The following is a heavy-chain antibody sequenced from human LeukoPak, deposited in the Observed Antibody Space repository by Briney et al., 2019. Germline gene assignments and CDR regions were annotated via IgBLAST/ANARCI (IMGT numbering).Heavy chain of an antibody. CDR3: ARASSGWSVFDY. V-gene: IGHV1-18*04. J-gene: IGHJ4*02. CDR1: GYTFTSYY. D-gene: IGHD6-19*01. Sequence: ASVKVSCKASGYTFTSYYMHWVRQAPGQGLEWMGWISGYNDNTNYAQKFQGRVTMTTDISTSTAYMELRSLRSDDTAVYYCARASSGWSVFDYWGQGTLVTVSS. CDR2: ISGYNDNT.